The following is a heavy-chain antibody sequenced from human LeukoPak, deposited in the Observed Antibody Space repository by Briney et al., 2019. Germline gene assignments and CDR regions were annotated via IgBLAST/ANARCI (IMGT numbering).Heavy chain of an antibody. J-gene: IGHJ4*02. CDR2: INHSGST. Sequence: PSETLSLTCTVSGGSISSGSYYWSWIRQPPGKGLEWIGEINHSGSTNYNPSLKSRVTISVDTSKNQFSLKLSSVTAADTAVYYCARASVTMVRGRRRYFDYWGQGTLVTVSS. V-gene: IGHV4-39*07. D-gene: IGHD3-10*01. CDR1: GGSISSGSYY. CDR3: ARASVTMVRGRRRYFDY.